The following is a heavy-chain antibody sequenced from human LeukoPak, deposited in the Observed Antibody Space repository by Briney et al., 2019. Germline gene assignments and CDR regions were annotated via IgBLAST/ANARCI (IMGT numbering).Heavy chain of an antibody. D-gene: IGHD3-10*01. CDR2: INPNSGGT. CDR1: GYTFTGYY. Sequence: VASVKVSCKASGYTFTGYYMHWVRQAPGQGLEWMGWINPNSGGTNYAQKFQGRVTMTRDTSISTAYMELSRLRSDDTAVYYCARGSYGSGSYNPLKFDYWGQGILVTVSS. V-gene: IGHV1-2*02. CDR3: ARGSYGSGSYNPLKFDY. J-gene: IGHJ4*02.